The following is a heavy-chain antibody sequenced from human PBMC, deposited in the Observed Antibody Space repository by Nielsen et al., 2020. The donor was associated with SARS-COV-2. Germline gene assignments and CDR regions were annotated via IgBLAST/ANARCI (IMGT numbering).Heavy chain of an antibody. CDR2: IYYSGST. CDR3: VNGFATVRYYGMDV. J-gene: IGHJ6*02. D-gene: IGHD4-11*01. V-gene: IGHV4-31*08. CDR1: GGSISSGGYY. Sequence: LRLSCTVSGGSISSGGYYWSWIRQHPGKGLEWIGYIYYSGSTYYNPSLKSRVTISVDTSKNQFSLKLSSVTAADTAVYYCVNGFATVRYYGMDVWGQGTTVTVSS.